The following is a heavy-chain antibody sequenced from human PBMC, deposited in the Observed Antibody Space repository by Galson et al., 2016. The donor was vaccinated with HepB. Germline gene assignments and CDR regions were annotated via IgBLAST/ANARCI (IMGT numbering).Heavy chain of an antibody. J-gene: IGHJ4*02. CDR3: AIMDYWTG. V-gene: IGHV3-72*01. Sequence: SLRLSCAASGFTFSDRYLDWVRQAPGKGLEWVGRIRNKVTGYSTEYAASVKGRFIISRDDSNNSMFLQMNSLKTEDTAVYYCAIMDYWTGWGQGTLVTVSS. CDR2: IRNKVTGYST. D-gene: IGHD3/OR15-3a*01. CDR1: GFTFSDRY.